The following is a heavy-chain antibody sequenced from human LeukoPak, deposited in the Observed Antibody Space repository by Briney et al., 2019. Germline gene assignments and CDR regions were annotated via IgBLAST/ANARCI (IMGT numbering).Heavy chain of an antibody. D-gene: IGHD3-22*01. Sequence: GGSLRLSCAASGFTFTSNWMSWVRQAPGKGLEWVANIKQDGSEKYYVDSVKGRFTISRDNARNSLYLQMNSLRAEDTAVYYCARDTHHYDSRGYYYYYFDSWGQGTLVTVSS. CDR1: GFTFTSNW. CDR3: ARDTHHYDSRGYYYYYFDS. J-gene: IGHJ4*02. V-gene: IGHV3-7*04. CDR2: IKQDGSEK.